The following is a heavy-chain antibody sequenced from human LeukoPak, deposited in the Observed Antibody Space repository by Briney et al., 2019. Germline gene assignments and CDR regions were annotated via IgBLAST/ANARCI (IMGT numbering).Heavy chain of an antibody. CDR1: GFPFSTYA. CDR2: ITGSGGGSAGIT. Sequence: PGGSLRLSCAASGFPFSTYAMSWVRQAPGKGLEWVSAITGSGGGSAGITYYADFMKGRFTISRDNSKNTLYLQLNTLTVEDTAEYYCVKGGRNGWYENWGQGTLVTVSS. V-gene: IGHV3-23*01. CDR3: VKGGRNGWYEN. D-gene: IGHD6-19*01. J-gene: IGHJ4*02.